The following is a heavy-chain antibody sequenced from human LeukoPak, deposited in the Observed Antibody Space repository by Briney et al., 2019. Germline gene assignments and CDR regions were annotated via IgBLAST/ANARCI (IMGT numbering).Heavy chain of an antibody. CDR1: GHTFCSNY. D-gene: IGHD4-17*01. Sequence: GASVKVSCKASGHTFCSNYIHWVRQAPGQGLEWMGIINPSGYTTYAQKFQGRVTMTRDTSTSTVYMELSSLRSEDTAVYYCARDAMSSVTTSPYYFDYWGQGTLVTVSS. V-gene: IGHV1-46*01. CDR2: INPSGYT. CDR3: ARDAMSSVTTSPYYFDY. J-gene: IGHJ4*02.